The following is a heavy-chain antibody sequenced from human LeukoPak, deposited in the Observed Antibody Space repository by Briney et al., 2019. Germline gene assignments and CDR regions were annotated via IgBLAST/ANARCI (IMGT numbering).Heavy chain of an antibody. CDR3: ARFSSIAAAFDY. J-gene: IGHJ4*02. Sequence: SETLSLTCTVSGGSFSIYYWTWVRQPAGKGVEWIGRIYTSGSTNYNPSLKSRVTMSVDESKNQFSLQLTSVTAADTAVYYCARFSSIAAAFDYWGQGTLVTVSS. CDR2: IYTSGST. D-gene: IGHD6-13*01. V-gene: IGHV4-4*07. CDR1: GGSFSIYY.